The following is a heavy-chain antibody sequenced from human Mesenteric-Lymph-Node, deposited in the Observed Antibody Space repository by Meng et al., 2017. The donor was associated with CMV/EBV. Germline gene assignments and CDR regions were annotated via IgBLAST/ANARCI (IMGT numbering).Heavy chain of an antibody. V-gene: IGHV3-21*01. J-gene: IGHJ6*02. CDR3: ARVLYTGYEFYYYYGMDV. CDR1: GFTFGSYS. Sequence: GGSLRLSCAASGFTFGSYSMNWLRQAPGKGLEWVSSISSSSSYIYYADSVKGRFTISRDNAKNSLFLQMNSLRAEDTAIYYCARVLYTGYEFYYYYGMDVWGQGTTVTVSS. D-gene: IGHD5-12*01. CDR2: ISSSSSYI.